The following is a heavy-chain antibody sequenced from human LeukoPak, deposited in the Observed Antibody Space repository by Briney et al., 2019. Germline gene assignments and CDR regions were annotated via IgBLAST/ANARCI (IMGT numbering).Heavy chain of an antibody. CDR3: TTEAVYDFWSGYYLRGAGYFDY. J-gene: IGHJ4*02. Sequence: GGSLRLSCAASGFTFSNAWMSWVRQAPGKGLEWVGRIKSKTDGGTTDYAAPVKGRFTISRDDSKNTLYLQMNSLKTEDTAVYYCTTEAVYDFWSGYYLRGAGYFDYWGQGTLVTVSS. D-gene: IGHD3-3*01. CDR2: IKSKTDGGTT. CDR1: GFTFSNAW. V-gene: IGHV3-15*01.